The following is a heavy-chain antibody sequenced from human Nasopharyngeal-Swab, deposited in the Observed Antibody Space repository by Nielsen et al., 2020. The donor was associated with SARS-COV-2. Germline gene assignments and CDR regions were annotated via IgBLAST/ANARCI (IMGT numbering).Heavy chain of an antibody. CDR3: ARITPLDYYFDY. J-gene: IGHJ4*02. D-gene: IGHD3/OR15-3a*01. Sequence: WIRQPPGQALEWLAHIDWDDDKYYSTSLKTRLTMSKDTSKNQVVLTMTNMDPVDTATYYCARITPLDYYFDYWGQGTLVTVS. V-gene: IGHV2-70*01. CDR2: IDWDDDK.